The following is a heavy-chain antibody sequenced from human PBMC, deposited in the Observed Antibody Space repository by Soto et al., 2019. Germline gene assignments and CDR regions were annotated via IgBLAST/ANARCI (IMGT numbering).Heavy chain of an antibody. V-gene: IGHV1-24*01. D-gene: IGHD6-25*01. CDR3: ATSGQRDYYYYGMHV. Sequence: GASVKVSCKVSGYTLTELSMHWVRQAPGKGLEWMGGFDPEDGETIYAQKFQGRVTMTEDTSTDTAYMELSSLRSEDTAVYYCATSGQRDYYYYGMHVWRQGTTVTVSS. CDR2: FDPEDGET. CDR1: GYTLTELS. J-gene: IGHJ6*02.